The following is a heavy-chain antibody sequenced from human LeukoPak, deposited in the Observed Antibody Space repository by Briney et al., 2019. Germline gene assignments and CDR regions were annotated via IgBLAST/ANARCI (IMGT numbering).Heavy chain of an antibody. CDR2: LYYSGST. Sequence: SETLSLTCTVSGGSISSGDYYWSWIRQPPGKGLEWNGYLYYSGSTFYNPSLKSRVTTSGDTSKTQFSLKVSSVTAADTAVYYCARRPGYCNNASCPPFDYWGQGTLATVSS. J-gene: IGHJ4*02. V-gene: IGHV4-30-4*08. CDR1: GGSISSGDYY. CDR3: ARRPGYCNNASCPPFDY. D-gene: IGHD2-2*03.